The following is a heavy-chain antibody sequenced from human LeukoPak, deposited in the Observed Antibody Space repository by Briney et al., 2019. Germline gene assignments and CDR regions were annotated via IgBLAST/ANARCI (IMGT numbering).Heavy chain of an antibody. CDR3: ARELKRELLLGPDTLDAFDI. Sequence: SQTLSLTCAISGDSVSSNSAAWNWIRQSPSRGLEWLGRTYYRSKWYNDYAVSVKSRITISPDTSKNQFSLQLNSVTPEDTAVYYCARELKRELLLGPDTLDAFDIWGQGTMVTVSS. J-gene: IGHJ3*02. CDR2: TYYRSKWYN. CDR1: GDSVSSNSAA. D-gene: IGHD1-26*01. V-gene: IGHV6-1*01.